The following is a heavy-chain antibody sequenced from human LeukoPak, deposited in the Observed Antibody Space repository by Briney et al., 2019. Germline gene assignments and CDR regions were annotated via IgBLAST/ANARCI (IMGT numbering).Heavy chain of an antibody. V-gene: IGHV4-39*01. J-gene: IGHJ4*02. D-gene: IGHD3-10*01. CDR3: ARSSDYYGSGSYNY. CDR2: IYYSGNT. CDR1: GGSISSSDYH. Sequence: SETLSLTCTVSGGSISSSDYHWDWIRQPPGKGLGGIGTIYYSGNTYYNPSLKSRVTISVDTSKKQFSLKLSSVTAADTAVYYCARSSDYYGSGSYNYWGQGTLVTVSS.